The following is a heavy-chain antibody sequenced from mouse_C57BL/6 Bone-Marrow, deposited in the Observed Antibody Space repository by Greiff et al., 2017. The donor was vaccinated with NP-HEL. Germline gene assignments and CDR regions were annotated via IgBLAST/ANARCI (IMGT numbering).Heavy chain of an antibody. CDR2: IYPGSGNT. Sequence: VQLVESGAELVRPGASVKLSCKASGYTFTDYYINWVKQRPGQGLEWIARIYPGSGNTNYNEKFKSKATLTVDTSSSTAYMQLSSLTSEDSAVYYCARLFAYWGQGTLVTVSA. J-gene: IGHJ3*01. V-gene: IGHV1-76*01. CDR1: GYTFTDYY. CDR3: ARLFAY.